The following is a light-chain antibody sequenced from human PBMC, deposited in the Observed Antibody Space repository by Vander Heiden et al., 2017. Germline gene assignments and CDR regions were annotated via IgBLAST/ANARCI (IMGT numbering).Light chain of an antibody. Sequence: PGSQGVSPGDRGTLSCRASQSASSRYLSWYQQKPGQAPRLLIYGASSRATGIPDRFSGSGSGTDFTLIISRREPEDFAVYYCQQDGSSPPGTLGQGTKVEIK. CDR3: QQDGSSPPGT. CDR2: GAS. CDR1: QSASSRY. V-gene: IGKV3-20*01. J-gene: IGKJ1*01.